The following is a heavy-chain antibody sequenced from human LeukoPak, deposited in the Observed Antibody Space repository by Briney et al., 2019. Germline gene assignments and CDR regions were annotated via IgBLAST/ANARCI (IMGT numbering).Heavy chain of an antibody. CDR3: ARDLRL. J-gene: IGHJ4*02. V-gene: IGHV3-21*01. CDR2: ISSGSNYI. Sequence: GGSLRLSCAASGFTFSNYNMNWVRQAPGKGLEWVSSISSGSNYIYYADSVKGRFTISRDNAKNSLYLQMNSLRADDAAVYYCARDLRLWGQGTLVTVSS. CDR1: GFTFSNYN.